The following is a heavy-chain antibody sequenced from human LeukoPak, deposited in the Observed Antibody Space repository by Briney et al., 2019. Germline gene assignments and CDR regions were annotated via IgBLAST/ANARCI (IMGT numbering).Heavy chain of an antibody. V-gene: IGHV1-2*02. D-gene: IGHD3-10*01. CDR3: ARVGIHYYYYYMDV. J-gene: IGHJ6*03. CDR2: INPNSGGT. Sequence: ASVKVSCKASGYTFTGYYMHWVRQAPGQGLEWMGWINPNSGGTNYAQKFQGRVTMTRDTSTSTVYMELSSLRSEDTAVYYCARVGIHYYYYYMDVWGKGTTVTVSS. CDR1: GYTFTGYY.